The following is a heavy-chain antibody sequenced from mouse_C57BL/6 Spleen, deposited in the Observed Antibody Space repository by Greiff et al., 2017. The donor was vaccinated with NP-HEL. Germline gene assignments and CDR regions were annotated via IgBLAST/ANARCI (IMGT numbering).Heavy chain of an antibody. CDR1: GFNIKDDY. D-gene: IGHD2-4*01. CDR3: TTSGLRY. CDR2: IDPENGDT. Sequence: EVKLVESGAELVRPGASVKLSCTASGFNIKDDYMHWVKQRPEQGLEWIGWIDPENGDTEYASKFQGKATITADTSSNTAYLQLSSLTSEDTAVYYCTTSGLRYWGQGTTLTVSS. J-gene: IGHJ2*01. V-gene: IGHV14-4*01.